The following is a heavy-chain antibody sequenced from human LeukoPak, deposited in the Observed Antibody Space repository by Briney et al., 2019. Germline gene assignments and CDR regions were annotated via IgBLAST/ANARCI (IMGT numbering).Heavy chain of an antibody. D-gene: IGHD5-18*01. V-gene: IGHV4-34*01. CDR3: ARDRYIFAGPDAYYYMDV. CDR1: GGSFSGYY. CDR2: INHSGST. Sequence: SETLSLTCAVYGGSFSGYYWGWIRQPPGKGLEWIGEINHSGSTNYNPSLKSRVTISVDTSKNQFSLKLSSVTAADTAVYYCARDRYIFAGPDAYYYMDVWGKGTTVTISS. J-gene: IGHJ6*03.